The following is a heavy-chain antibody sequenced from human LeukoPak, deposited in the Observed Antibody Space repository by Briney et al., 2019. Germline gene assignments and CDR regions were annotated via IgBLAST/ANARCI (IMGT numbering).Heavy chain of an antibody. J-gene: IGHJ4*02. Sequence: PGGSLRLSCAASGFTFSSYGMHWVRQAPGKGLEWVAVIWYDGSNKYYADSVKGRFTISRDDSKNTLYLQMNSLRAEDTAVYYCARDSAGLLWFGEYLDYWGQGTLVTVSS. V-gene: IGHV3-33*08. D-gene: IGHD3-10*01. CDR2: IWYDGSNK. CDR1: GFTFSSYG. CDR3: ARDSAGLLWFGEYLDY.